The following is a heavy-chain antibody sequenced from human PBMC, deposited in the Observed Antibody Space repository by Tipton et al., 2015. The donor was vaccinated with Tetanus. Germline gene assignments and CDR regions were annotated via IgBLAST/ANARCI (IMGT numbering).Heavy chain of an antibody. CDR2: VYFSGRS. CDR3: ARRWLVGDGRDV. V-gene: IGHV4-39*01. Sequence: TLSLTCTVSGDSISSSGYYWVWIRQPPGKGLEWIGSVYFSGRSYYNPSLKSRVTISVDTSKNQFSLKLSSVTAADTAVYYCARRWLVGDGRDVWGEGTTVSVSS. J-gene: IGHJ6*02. D-gene: IGHD5-24*01. CDR1: GDSISSSGYY.